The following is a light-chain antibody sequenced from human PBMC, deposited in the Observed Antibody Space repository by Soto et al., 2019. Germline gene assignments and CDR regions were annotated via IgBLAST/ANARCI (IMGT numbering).Light chain of an antibody. Sequence: QSVLTQPPSASGTPGQRVTISCSGSSSNIGSNTVNWYQQLRGTAPKLLIYSNNQRPSGVPDRFSGSKSGTSASLAISGLQSEDEADYYCAAWDDSLNVHVFGTGTKLTVL. CDR1: SSNIGSNT. J-gene: IGLJ1*01. V-gene: IGLV1-44*01. CDR3: AAWDDSLNVHV. CDR2: SNN.